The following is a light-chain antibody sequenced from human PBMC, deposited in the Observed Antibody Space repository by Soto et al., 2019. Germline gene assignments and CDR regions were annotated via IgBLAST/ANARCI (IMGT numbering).Light chain of an antibody. V-gene: IGLV2-8*01. CDR3: KSYAGSNTYV. J-gene: IGLJ1*01. Sequence: QSVQTQPPSASWSPGQSVTISCTGTKNDIGVYDFVSWYQHHPGKAPRLIIYEVVQRPSGVPDRFSGSKSGNTASLTVSGLQAADEADYFCKSYAGSNTYVFGSGTKVTV. CDR1: KNDIGVYDF. CDR2: EVV.